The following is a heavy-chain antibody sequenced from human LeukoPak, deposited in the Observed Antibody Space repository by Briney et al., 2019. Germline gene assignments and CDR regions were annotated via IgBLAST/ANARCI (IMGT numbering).Heavy chain of an antibody. CDR1: GFTFSTYE. Sequence: GGSLRLSCAGSGFTFSTYEMDWVRQAPGKGLEWVAVISYDGSNKYYADSVKGRFTISRDNSKNTLYLQMNSLRAEDTAVYYCAKDRRYCSSTSCYEGYYYYGMDVWGQGTTVTVSS. D-gene: IGHD2-2*01. CDR2: ISYDGSNK. J-gene: IGHJ6*02. V-gene: IGHV3-30*18. CDR3: AKDRRYCSSTSCYEGYYYYGMDV.